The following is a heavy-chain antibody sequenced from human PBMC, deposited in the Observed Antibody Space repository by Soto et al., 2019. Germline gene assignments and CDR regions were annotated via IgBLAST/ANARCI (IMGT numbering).Heavy chain of an antibody. CDR2: INPNSGGT. Sequence: ASVKVSCKASGYTFTGYYMHWVRQAPGQGLEWKGWINPNSGGTNYAQKFQGWVTMTRDTSISTAYMELSRLRSDDTAVYYCAISPPPLRHLRFLEWSSQKYYYYGMDVWGQGTTVTVS. CDR3: AISPPPLRHLRFLEWSSQKYYYYGMDV. J-gene: IGHJ6*02. CDR1: GYTFTGYY. V-gene: IGHV1-2*04. D-gene: IGHD3-3*01.